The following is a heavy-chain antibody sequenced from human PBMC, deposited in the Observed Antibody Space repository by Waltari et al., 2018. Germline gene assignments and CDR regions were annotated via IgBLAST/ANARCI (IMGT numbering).Heavy chain of an antibody. CDR2: IYSGGST. CDR3: AKDLTDCSSTSCYYYFDY. CDR1: GFTFSSYA. Sequence: EVQLLESGGGLVQPGGSLRLSCAASGFTFSSYAMSWVRQAPGKGLEWVSVIYSGGSTYYAESVKGRFTISRDNSKNTLYLQMNSLRAEDTAVYYCAKDLTDCSSTSCYYYFDYWGQGTLVTVSS. D-gene: IGHD2-2*01. V-gene: IGHV3-23*03. J-gene: IGHJ4*02.